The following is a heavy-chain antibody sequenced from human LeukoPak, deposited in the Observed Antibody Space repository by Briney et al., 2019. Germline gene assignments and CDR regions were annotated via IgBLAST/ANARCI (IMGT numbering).Heavy chain of an antibody. V-gene: IGHV3-72*01. CDR2: TRNKANNYST. Sequence: GGSLRLSCATSGFTLSDHYLDWVRQAPGKGLEWVGRTRNKANNYSTEYAASVRGRFTISRGDSNNSLYLQMSSLKIEDSAMYYCTRGRQFGHWGQGTLITVSS. J-gene: IGHJ5*02. CDR3: TRGRQFGH. CDR1: GFTLSDHY.